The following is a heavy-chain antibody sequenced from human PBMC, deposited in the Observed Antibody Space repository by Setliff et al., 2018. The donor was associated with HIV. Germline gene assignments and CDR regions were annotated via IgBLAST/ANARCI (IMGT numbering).Heavy chain of an antibody. J-gene: IGHJ6*02. CDR1: GGSISSRNW. Sequence: SETLSLTCTVSGGSISSRNWWSWVRQPPGKGLEWIGEIFHSGSTNYIPSLKSRVTISVDKSKNQFSLKLTSVTAADTAVYYCARVLGYDDFLTGYYGVYYYYGMDVWGQGTVVTVS. V-gene: IGHV4-4*02. CDR3: ARVLGYDDFLTGYYGVYYYYGMDV. CDR2: IFHSGST. D-gene: IGHD3-9*01.